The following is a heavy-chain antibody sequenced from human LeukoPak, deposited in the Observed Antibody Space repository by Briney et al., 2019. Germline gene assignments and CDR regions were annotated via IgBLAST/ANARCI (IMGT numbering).Heavy chain of an antibody. D-gene: IGHD3-3*01. J-gene: IGHJ4*02. CDR3: AKEYYDFWSGYYGY. Sequence: GGSLRLSCAASGFTFSSYAMSWVRQAPGKGLEWVSAISGSGGSIYYADSVKGRFTISRDNSKNTLYLQMNSLRAEDTAVYYCAKEYYDFWSGYYGYWGQGTLVTVSS. V-gene: IGHV3-23*01. CDR1: GFTFSSYA. CDR2: ISGSGGSI.